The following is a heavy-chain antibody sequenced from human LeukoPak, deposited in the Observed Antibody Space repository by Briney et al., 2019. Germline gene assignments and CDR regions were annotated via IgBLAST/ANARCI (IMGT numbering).Heavy chain of an antibody. V-gene: IGHV4-34*01. Sequence: PSETLSLTCGVYGGSFSGYYWSWIRQPPGKGLEWIGEINHSGSAKYNPFLKSRVTISVDTSKNQFSLKLSSVTAADTAVYYCARHPYRTYYYDSSGYYPEWGQGTLVTVSS. D-gene: IGHD3-22*01. CDR2: INHSGSA. CDR3: ARHPYRTYYYDSSGYYPE. CDR1: GGSFSGYY. J-gene: IGHJ4*02.